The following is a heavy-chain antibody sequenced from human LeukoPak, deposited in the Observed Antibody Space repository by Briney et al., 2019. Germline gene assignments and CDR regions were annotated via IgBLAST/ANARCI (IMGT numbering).Heavy chain of an antibody. D-gene: IGHD2-2*01. J-gene: IGHJ4*02. CDR3: ARAPITSPFYFDY. V-gene: IGHV3-20*04. CDR1: GFAFDEHG. CDR2: INWSGGST. Sequence: GGSLRLSCTASGFAFDEHGMSWVRQVPGKGLEWVSGINWSGGSTGYADPLRGRFTISRDNAKNSLHLQMDSLRAEDTALYYCARAPITSPFYFDYWGQGTLVTVSS.